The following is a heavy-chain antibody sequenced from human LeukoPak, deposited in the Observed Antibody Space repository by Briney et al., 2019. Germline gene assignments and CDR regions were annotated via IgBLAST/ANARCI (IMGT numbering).Heavy chain of an antibody. CDR3: AKDRPNYYGTGGHYYRRDGDS. J-gene: IGHJ5*01. D-gene: IGHD3-22*01. Sequence: PGGSLRLSCAASKFTFSIYAMSWVRQAPGKGLEWVSSITSAGGTTWYAGSVKGRFTISRDNSKNTVYLQMNSLRVEDTAVYYCAKDRPNYYGTGGHYYRRDGDSWGQGTLVTVSS. V-gene: IGHV3-23*01. CDR2: ITSAGGTT. CDR1: KFTFSIYA.